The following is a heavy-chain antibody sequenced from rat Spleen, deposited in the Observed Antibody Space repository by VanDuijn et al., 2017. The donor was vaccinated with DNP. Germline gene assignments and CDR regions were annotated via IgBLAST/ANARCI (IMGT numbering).Heavy chain of an antibody. CDR3: ARLGTQGFTY. Sequence: EVQLQESGPGLVKPSQSLSLTCSVTGYSITSNYWAWIRKFPGNKMEWMGYISYSGITSYNPSLKSRISITRDTSKNQFFLQLNSVTTEDTATYYCARLGTQGFTYWGQGTLVTVSS. CDR2: ISYSGIT. CDR1: GYSITSNY. V-gene: IGHV3-1*01. J-gene: IGHJ3*01. D-gene: IGHD1-5*01.